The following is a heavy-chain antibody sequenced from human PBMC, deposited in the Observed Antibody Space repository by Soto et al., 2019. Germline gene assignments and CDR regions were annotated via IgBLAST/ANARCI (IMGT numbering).Heavy chain of an antibody. V-gene: IGHV1-18*01. CDR1: GYTFTSYC. CDR2: ISAYNGNT. Sequence: GASVKVSCKASGYTFTSYCISWVRQAPGQGLEWMGWISAYNGNTNYAQKLQGRVTMTTDTSTSTAYMELRSLRSDDTAVYYCARAYPNPYYYDSSGYYPSDYWGQGTLVTVSS. CDR3: ARAYPNPYYYDSSGYYPSDY. D-gene: IGHD3-22*01. J-gene: IGHJ4*02.